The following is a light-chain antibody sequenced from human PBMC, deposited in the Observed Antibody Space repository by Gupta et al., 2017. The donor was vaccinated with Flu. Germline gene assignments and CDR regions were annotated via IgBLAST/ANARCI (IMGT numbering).Light chain of an antibody. J-gene: IGLJ3*02. CDR1: SSNIGAGYD. V-gene: IGLV1-40*01. Sequence: QSVLTQPPSVSGGPGQTVTISCTGSSSNIGAGYDLHWYQQLPGTAPKLLIYGNNNRPSGVPDRFSGSKSGTSASLAITGLQAEDEADYYCQSYDSSLSGSVFGGGTKLTVL. CDR3: QSYDSSLSGSV. CDR2: GNN.